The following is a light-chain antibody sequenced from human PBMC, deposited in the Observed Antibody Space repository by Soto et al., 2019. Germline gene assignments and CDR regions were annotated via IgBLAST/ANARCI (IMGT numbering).Light chain of an antibody. V-gene: IGKV3-15*01. Sequence: EIVLTQSPATLSLSPGERAKLSCRASQSVYVNLAWYQQKPGQSPRLLIYGASTRATGIPARFSGSGSGTEFTLTISSLQAEDSAVYYCHQYNNWPLGTFGPGTKVDIK. J-gene: IGKJ1*01. CDR3: HQYNNWPLGT. CDR2: GAS. CDR1: QSVYVN.